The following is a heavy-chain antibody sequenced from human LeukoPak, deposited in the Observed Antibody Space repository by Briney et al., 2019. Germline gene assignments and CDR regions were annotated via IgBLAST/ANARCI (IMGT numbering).Heavy chain of an antibody. CDR3: ARDFSGRGDAFDI. CDR2: IYSDGNT. J-gene: IGHJ3*02. Sequence: GGSLRLSCAASGFTVSSNYVSWVRQAPGKGLEWVSVIYSDGNTYYADSVKGRFTISRDNSKNTLYLQMNSLRAEDTAVYYCARDFSGRGDAFDIWGQGTMVTVSS. V-gene: IGHV3-53*01. CDR1: GFTVSSNY. D-gene: IGHD1-26*01.